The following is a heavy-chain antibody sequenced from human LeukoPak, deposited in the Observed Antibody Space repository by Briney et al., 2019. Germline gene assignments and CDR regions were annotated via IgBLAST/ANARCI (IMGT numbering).Heavy chain of an antibody. CDR1: GGSISSYY. Sequence: SETLSLTCTVSGGSISSYYWSWIRQPPGKGLEWIGYIYYGGSTNYNPSLKSRVTISVDTSKNQFSLKLSSVTAADTAVYYCASSSGAMVRGVAYFDYWGQGTLVTVSS. D-gene: IGHD3-10*01. CDR2: IYYGGST. CDR3: ASSSGAMVRGVAYFDY. J-gene: IGHJ4*02. V-gene: IGHV4-59*01.